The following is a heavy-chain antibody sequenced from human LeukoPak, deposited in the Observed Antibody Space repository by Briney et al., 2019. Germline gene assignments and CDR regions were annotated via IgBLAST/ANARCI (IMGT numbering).Heavy chain of an antibody. CDR3: AACGYTYGYLYYGMDI. V-gene: IGHV4-59*01. CDR1: GDSLSDYY. D-gene: IGHD5-18*01. J-gene: IGHJ6*02. CDR2: VYYSGST. Sequence: SETLSLTCTVSGDSLSDYYWSWIRQSPGKGLECIGYVYYSGSTKYNPALRSRVTVSLDTSKNQFSLRLRSVTAADTAVYFCAACGYTYGYLYYGMDIWGQGTTVTVS.